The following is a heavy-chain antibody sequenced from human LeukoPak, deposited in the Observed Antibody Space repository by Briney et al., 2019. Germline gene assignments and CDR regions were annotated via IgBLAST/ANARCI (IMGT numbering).Heavy chain of an antibody. CDR2: ISSSGSTI. J-gene: IGHJ2*01. V-gene: IGHV3-11*01. D-gene: IGHD4-17*01. Sequence: GGSLRLSCAASGFTFSDYYMSWIRQAPGKGLEWVSYISSSGSTIYYADSVKGRFTISRGNAKNSLYLQMNSLRAEDTAVYYCARDNFGGDYDWYFDLWGRGTLVTVSS. CDR3: ARDNFGGDYDWYFDL. CDR1: GFTFSDYY.